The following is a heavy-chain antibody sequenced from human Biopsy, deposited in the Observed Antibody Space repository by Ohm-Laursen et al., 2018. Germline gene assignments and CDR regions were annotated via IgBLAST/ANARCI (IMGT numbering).Heavy chain of an antibody. Sequence: SSVKVSCKAPGGTFSNYGVNWVRQAPGQGLEWLGGNIPILGTGNYAQKLQDRVTVAADTSTSTAFMEMRRLRSDDTAVFYCAPQTPRDPDILTGAYHYDMAVWGQGTTVTVSS. D-gene: IGHD3-9*01. CDR1: GGTFSNYG. CDR2: NIPILGTG. V-gene: IGHV1-69*06. J-gene: IGHJ6*02. CDR3: APQTPRDPDILTGAYHYDMAV.